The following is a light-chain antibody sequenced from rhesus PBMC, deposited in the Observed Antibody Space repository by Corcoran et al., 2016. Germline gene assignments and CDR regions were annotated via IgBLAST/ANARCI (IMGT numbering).Light chain of an antibody. Sequence: DIQMTQSPSSLSASVGDRVTITCRASENVNNYLHWYQQKPGKAPKLLIYAAYPLQSGVPSRFSGSGSGTDYTFTISSLQPEDVATYYCQHSYGTPLTFGGGTKVEIK. CDR3: QHSYGTPLT. CDR2: AAY. J-gene: IGKJ4*01. CDR1: ENVNNY. V-gene: IGKV1-74*01.